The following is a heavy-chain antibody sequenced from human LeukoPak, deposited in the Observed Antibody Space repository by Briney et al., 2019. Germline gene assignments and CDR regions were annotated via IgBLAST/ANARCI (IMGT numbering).Heavy chain of an antibody. Sequence: SETLSLTCTVSGGSISSSSYYWGWIRQPPGKGLEWIGSIYYSGSTYYNPSLKSRVTISVDTSKNQFSLKLSSVTAADTAVYYCARDGTIVRGVPVDYWGQGTLVTVSS. D-gene: IGHD3-10*01. J-gene: IGHJ4*02. CDR2: IYYSGST. V-gene: IGHV4-39*07. CDR1: GGSISSSSYY. CDR3: ARDGTIVRGVPVDY.